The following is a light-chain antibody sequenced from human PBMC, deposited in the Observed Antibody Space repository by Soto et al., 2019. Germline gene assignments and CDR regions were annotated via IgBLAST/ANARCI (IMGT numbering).Light chain of an antibody. J-gene: IGKJ1*01. V-gene: IGKV1-5*03. CDR1: QTISSW. CDR3: QQYNSYSWT. CDR2: KAS. Sequence: DIQMTQSPSTLSVSVGYRVTITWRASQTISSWLAWYQQKPGKAPKLLIYKASTLKSGVPSRFSGSGSGTEFTLTISSLQPDDFATYYCQQYNSYSWTFGQGTKVDIK.